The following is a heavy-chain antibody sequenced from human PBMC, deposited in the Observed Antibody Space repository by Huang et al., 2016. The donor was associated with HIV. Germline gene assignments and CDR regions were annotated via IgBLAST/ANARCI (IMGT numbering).Heavy chain of an antibody. Sequence: VQLVESGGGLVQPGWSLRLSCAAFGFAFSQYAVHWVRQSPGKGVEWVSGIGGNSGDITYAASVRGRVVISRDNAKKSLYLKMNGLRLEDTALYFCVIMDDYFDYWGQGGLVGVSS. CDR3: VIMDDYFDY. CDR2: IGGNSGDI. V-gene: IGHV3-9*01. D-gene: IGHD2-8*01. CDR1: GFAFSQYA. J-gene: IGHJ4*02.